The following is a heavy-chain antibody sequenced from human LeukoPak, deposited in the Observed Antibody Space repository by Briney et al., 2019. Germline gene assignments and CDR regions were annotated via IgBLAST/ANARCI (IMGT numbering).Heavy chain of an antibody. J-gene: IGHJ4*02. CDR3: AKGSGYCSGGSCYSFPPPFDY. CDR1: GFTFSSYA. V-gene: IGHV3-23*01. Sequence: PGGSLRLSCAASGFTFSSYAMSWVRQAPGKGLEWVSAISGSCGSTYYADSVKGRFTISRDNSKNTLYLQMNSLRAEDTAVYYCAKGSGYCSGGSCYSFPPPFDYWGQGTLVTVSS. CDR2: ISGSCGST. D-gene: IGHD2-15*01.